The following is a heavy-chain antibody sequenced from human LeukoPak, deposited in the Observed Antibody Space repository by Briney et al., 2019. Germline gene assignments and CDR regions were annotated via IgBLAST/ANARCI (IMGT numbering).Heavy chain of an antibody. Sequence: SETLSLTCTISRGSISIYYWSWIRQPPGKGLEWIGYISTSWSTNYNPSLKSRVTISVDTSQNQFSLNLSSVTAADTAVYYCARRRTTGTTGYFDSWGQGTLVTVSS. D-gene: IGHD1-1*01. CDR2: ISTSWST. V-gene: IGHV4-4*09. CDR1: RGSISIYY. J-gene: IGHJ4*02. CDR3: ARRRTTGTTGYFDS.